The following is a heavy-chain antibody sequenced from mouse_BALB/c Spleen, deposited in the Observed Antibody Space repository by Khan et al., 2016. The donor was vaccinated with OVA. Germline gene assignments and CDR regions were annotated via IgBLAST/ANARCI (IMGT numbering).Heavy chain of an antibody. Sequence: EVQLQESGAELVKPGASVKLSCTASGFNIKDTYMHWVKQRPEQGLEWIGRIDPANGNTIYDPKFQGKATITADTSSNTAYLQLISLTSEDTTVYYCASITAGGQGTTLTVSA. CDR1: GFNIKDTY. V-gene: IGHV14-3*02. D-gene: IGHD1-2*01. CDR2: IDPANGNT. J-gene: IGHJ2*01. CDR3: ASITA.